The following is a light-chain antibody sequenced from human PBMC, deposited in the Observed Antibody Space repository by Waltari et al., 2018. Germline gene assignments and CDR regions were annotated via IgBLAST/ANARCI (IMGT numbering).Light chain of an antibody. CDR3: QQRSKWPFT. V-gene: IGKV3-11*01. J-gene: IGKJ5*01. Sequence: EIVLTQSPATLSLSPGARATLSCRASQSVSRYLAWYQQTPGQAPRLLMYDASNRATGIPARFSGSGSGTDFTLTISSLEPEDFAVYYCQQRSKWPFTFGQGTGLEIK. CDR2: DAS. CDR1: QSVSRY.